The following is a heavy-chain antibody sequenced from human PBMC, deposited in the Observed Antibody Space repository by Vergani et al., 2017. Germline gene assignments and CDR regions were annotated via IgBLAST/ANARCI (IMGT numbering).Heavy chain of an antibody. CDR1: GGTFSSYA. CDR3: ARDPRAYYYGAGSQRFDY. J-gene: IGHJ4*02. CDR2: IIPILGTA. D-gene: IGHD3-10*01. V-gene: IGHV1-69*11. Sequence: QVQLVQSGAEVKKPGSSVKVSCKASGGTFSSYAISWVRQAPGQGLEWMGRIIPILGTANYAQKFQGRVTITAEESTSTAYMELCSLRSEDTAVYYCARDPRAYYYGAGSQRFDYWGQGTLVTVSS.